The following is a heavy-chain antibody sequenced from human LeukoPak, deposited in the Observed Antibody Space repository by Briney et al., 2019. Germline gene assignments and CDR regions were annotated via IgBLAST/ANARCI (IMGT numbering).Heavy chain of an antibody. Sequence: SDTLSLTCTVSGPSISSHYWSWIRQPAGKGREWVGRIYISGNTDYNPSLKRRVSMSLDPSKNQFSLKLTSVSAADTAMYYRARDPFYVSGSHPPTKGFDPWGQGTLVTVSS. CDR3: ARDPFYVSGSHPPTKGFDP. J-gene: IGHJ5*02. D-gene: IGHD3-10*01. CDR1: GPSISSHY. CDR2: IYISGNT. V-gene: IGHV4-4*07.